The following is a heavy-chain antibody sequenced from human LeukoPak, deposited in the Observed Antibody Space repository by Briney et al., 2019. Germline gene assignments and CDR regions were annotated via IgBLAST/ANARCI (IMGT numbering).Heavy chain of an antibody. J-gene: IGHJ4*02. Sequence: SETLSLTCAVYGGSFSGYYWSWIRQPPGKGLEWIGEINHSGSTNYNPSLKSRVTISVDTSKNQFSLKLSSVTAADMAVYYCARGRGIAARRASNYFDYWGQGTLVTVSS. D-gene: IGHD6-6*01. CDR1: GGSFSGYY. CDR3: ARGRGIAARRASNYFDY. V-gene: IGHV4-34*01. CDR2: INHSGST.